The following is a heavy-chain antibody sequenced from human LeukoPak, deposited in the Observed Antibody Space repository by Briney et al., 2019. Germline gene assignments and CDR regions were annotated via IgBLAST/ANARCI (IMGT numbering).Heavy chain of an antibody. CDR1: GFTFGDYA. V-gene: IGHV3-49*04. J-gene: IGHJ4*02. CDR3: TRDDGWSGDY. CDR2: IRSKAYGGTT. Sequence: TGGSLRLSCTASGFTFGDYAMSWVRQAPGKGLEWVGFIRSKAYGGTTEYAASVKGRFTISRDDSKSIAYLQMNSLKTEDTGVYYCTRDDGWSGDYWGQGTLVTVSS. D-gene: IGHD6-19*01.